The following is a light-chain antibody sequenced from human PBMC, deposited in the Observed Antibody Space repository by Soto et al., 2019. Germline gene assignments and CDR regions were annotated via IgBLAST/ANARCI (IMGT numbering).Light chain of an antibody. CDR2: SNN. V-gene: IGLV1-44*01. J-gene: IGLJ1*01. CDR3: AAWDDSLNGLYV. CDR1: SSNIGSNT. Sequence: QPVLTQPPSASGTPRQRVTISCSGSSSNIGSNTVNWYQQLPGTAPKLLIYSNNQRPSGVPDRFSGSKSGTSASLAISGLQSEDEADYYCAAWDDSLNGLYVFGTGTKVTVL.